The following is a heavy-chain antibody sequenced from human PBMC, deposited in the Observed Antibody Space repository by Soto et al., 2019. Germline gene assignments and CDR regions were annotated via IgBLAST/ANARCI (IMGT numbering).Heavy chain of an antibody. CDR2: INPDTGTT. J-gene: IGHJ4*02. CDR1: GYTFTHYF. D-gene: IGHD3-10*01. V-gene: IGHV1-46*01. CDR3: ASEGLRALAGTFAY. Sequence: QIQLAQSGAEMKKPGASVKVSCKASGYTFTHYFMHWARQAPGQGLEWMGVINPDTGTTSYSHKFXGXVXMTKHTATTTLHMAMSSLRPELRAMHYCASEGLRALAGTFAYWGLATLVTVSS.